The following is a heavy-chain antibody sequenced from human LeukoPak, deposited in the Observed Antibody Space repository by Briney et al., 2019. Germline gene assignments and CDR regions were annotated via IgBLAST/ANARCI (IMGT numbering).Heavy chain of an antibody. CDR3: ARGEVGAIPNWFDP. CDR2: IIPILGIA. V-gene: IGHV1-69*04. CDR1: GGTLSSYA. Sequence: SVKVSCKASGGTLSSYAISWVRQAPGQGLEWMGRIIPILGIANYAQKFQGRVTITADKSTSTAYMELSSLRSEDTAVYYCARGEVGAIPNWFDPWGQGTLVTVSS. J-gene: IGHJ5*02. D-gene: IGHD1-26*01.